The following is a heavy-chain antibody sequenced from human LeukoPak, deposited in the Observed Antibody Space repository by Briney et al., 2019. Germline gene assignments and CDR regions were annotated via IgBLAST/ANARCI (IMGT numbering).Heavy chain of an antibody. CDR2: INPNSGGT. CDR1: GYTFTGYY. J-gene: IGHJ6*02. Sequence: ASVKVSCKASGYTFTGYYMHWVRQAPGQGLEWMGWINPNSGGTNYAQKFQGWVTMTRDTSISTAYVELSRLRSDDTAVYYCARDETPSVAAAGISYYYGMDVWGQGTTVTVSS. D-gene: IGHD6-13*01. CDR3: ARDETPSVAAAGISYYYGMDV. V-gene: IGHV1-2*04.